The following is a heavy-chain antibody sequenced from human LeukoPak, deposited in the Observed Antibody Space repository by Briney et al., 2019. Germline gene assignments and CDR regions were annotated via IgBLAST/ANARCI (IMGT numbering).Heavy chain of an antibody. CDR3: ARDKAGLLFDL. CDR2: IYYSGST. CDR1: GVSISSGDYY. V-gene: IGHV4-30-4*01. J-gene: IGHJ2*01. Sequence: SETLSLTCTVSGVSISSGDYYWSWLRQPPGKGLEWIGYIYYSGSTYYNPSLKSRVTISVDTSKNQFSLKLSSVTAADTAVYYCARDKAGLLFDLWGRGTLVTVSS.